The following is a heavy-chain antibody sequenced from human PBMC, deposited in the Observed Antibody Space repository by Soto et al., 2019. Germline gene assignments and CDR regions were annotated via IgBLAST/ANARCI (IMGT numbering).Heavy chain of an antibody. CDR1: GFVFSDQY. V-gene: IGHV3-72*01. D-gene: IGHD5-12*01. CDR2: IRNKANSYTT. J-gene: IGHJ4*02. CDR3: VRTVRGSCFDD. Sequence: GGSLRLSCAASGFVFSDQYMDWVRQAPGKGLEWVGRIRNKANSYTTVYAASVKGRFTVSRDVSKNSLYLQMNSLQTEDTAVYYCVRTVRGSCFDDWGQGALVTVSS.